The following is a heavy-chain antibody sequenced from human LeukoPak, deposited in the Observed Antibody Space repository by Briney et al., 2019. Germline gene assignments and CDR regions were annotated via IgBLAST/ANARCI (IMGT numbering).Heavy chain of an antibody. CDR2: ISGSGGST. D-gene: IGHD6-6*01. Sequence: GGSLRLSCAASGFTFNSYALSWVRQAPGKGLEWVSGISGSGGSTYYADSARGRFTISRDNSKNTLYLQMSSLRAEDTAVYYCAKFLAVIAARDSLYFQHWGQGTLVTVSS. CDR3: AKFLAVIAARDSLYFQH. J-gene: IGHJ1*01. CDR1: GFTFNSYA. V-gene: IGHV3-23*01.